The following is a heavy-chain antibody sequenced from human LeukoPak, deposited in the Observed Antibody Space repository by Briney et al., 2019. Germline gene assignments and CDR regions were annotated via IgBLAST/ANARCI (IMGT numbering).Heavy chain of an antibody. Sequence: GASVKVSCKASGYTFADYYIHWVRQAPGQGLEWMGWINPNSGGTNYAQKFQGRVTMTRDTSISTAYMDLSRLRSDDTAVYYCARTLDYYDNSGCDYWGQGTLVTVSS. CDR2: INPNSGGT. J-gene: IGHJ4*02. CDR3: ARTLDYYDNSGCDY. V-gene: IGHV1-2*02. D-gene: IGHD3-22*01. CDR1: GYTFADYY.